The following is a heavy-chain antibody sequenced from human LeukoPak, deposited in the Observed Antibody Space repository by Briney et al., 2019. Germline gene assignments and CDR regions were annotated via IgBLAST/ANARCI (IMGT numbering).Heavy chain of an antibody. J-gene: IGHJ4*02. CDR2: IYHSGST. D-gene: IGHD3-16*02. Sequence: SETLSLICTVSGYSISSDYYWGWIRQPPGKGLEWIGFIYHSGSTYYNPSLKSRVTISVDTSKNQFSLKLSSVSAADTAVYYCARYDVWGTYRAFDYWGQGTLVTVSS. CDR1: GYSISSDYY. CDR3: ARYDVWGTYRAFDY. V-gene: IGHV4-38-2*02.